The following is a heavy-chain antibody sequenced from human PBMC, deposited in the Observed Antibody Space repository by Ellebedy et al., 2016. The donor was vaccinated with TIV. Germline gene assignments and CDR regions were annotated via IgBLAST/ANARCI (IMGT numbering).Heavy chain of an antibody. CDR1: ELTVSSNY. V-gene: IGHV3-66*01. D-gene: IGHD3-3*01. Sequence: GGSLRLSCAASELTVSSNYMSWVRQAPGKGLEWVSVIFIDNTTYYADSVKGRFTISRDNAKNSLYLQINSLRAEDTAVYYCARGARGVRYFDLWGHGALVTVSS. CDR2: IFIDNTT. CDR3: ARGARGVRYFDL. J-gene: IGHJ2*01.